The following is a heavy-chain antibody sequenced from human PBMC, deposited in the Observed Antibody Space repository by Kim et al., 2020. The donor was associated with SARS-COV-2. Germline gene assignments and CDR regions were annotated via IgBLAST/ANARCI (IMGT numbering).Heavy chain of an antibody. D-gene: IGHD3-10*01. CDR3: AKDMSSGSGSYVFDY. J-gene: IGHJ4*02. Sequence: ESVKGRLTISRDNTKNTLYLQMNSLRAEDTAVYYCAKDMSSGSGSYVFDYWGQGTLVTVSS. V-gene: IGHV3-23*01.